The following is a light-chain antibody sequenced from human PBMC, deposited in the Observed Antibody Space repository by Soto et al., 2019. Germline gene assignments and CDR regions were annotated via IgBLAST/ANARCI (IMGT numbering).Light chain of an antibody. CDR3: QQYNNWPFS. J-gene: IGKJ5*01. CDR2: DVS. V-gene: IGKV3-15*01. Sequence: EIVMTQSPATLSVYPGERATLSCRAGQGVTTNFAWYQQKSGQSPRLLIYDVSTRDTGVPARFSGTGSETDFTLTISGLQSDDSEVYFCQQYNNWPFSFGQGTRLEIK. CDR1: QGVTTN.